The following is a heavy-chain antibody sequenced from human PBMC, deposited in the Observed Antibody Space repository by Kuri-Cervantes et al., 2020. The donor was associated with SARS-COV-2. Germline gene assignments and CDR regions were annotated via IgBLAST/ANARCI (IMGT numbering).Heavy chain of an antibody. V-gene: IGHV4-34*01. CDR3: ARGLTVRGVNYYYYGMDV. Sequence: SETLSLTCAVYGGSFSGYYWSWIRQPPGKGLEWIGEINHSGSTNYNPSLKSRVTISVDTSKNQFSLKLSSVTAADTAVYYCARGLTVRGVNYYYYGMDVWGQGTTVTVSS. CDR1: GGSFSGYY. D-gene: IGHD3-10*01. CDR2: INHSGST. J-gene: IGHJ6*02.